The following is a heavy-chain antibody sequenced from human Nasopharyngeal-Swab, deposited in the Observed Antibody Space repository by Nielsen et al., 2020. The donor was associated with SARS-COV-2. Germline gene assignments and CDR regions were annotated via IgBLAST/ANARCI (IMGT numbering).Heavy chain of an antibody. J-gene: IGHJ4*02. V-gene: IGHV3-23*01. D-gene: IGHD6-19*01. Sequence: GESLKISCAASGFTFSSYAMSWVRQAPGEGLEWVSAISGSGNNTYYADSVKGRFTISRDNSKNMLYVQMNSLRAEDTAVYYCAKDGGGWYTSGWYYFDSWGQQILVTVSS. CDR1: GFTFSSYA. CDR2: ISGSGNNT. CDR3: AKDGGGWYTSGWYYFDS.